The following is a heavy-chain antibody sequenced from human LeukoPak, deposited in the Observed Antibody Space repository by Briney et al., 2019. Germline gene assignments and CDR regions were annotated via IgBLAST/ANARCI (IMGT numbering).Heavy chain of an antibody. J-gene: IGHJ4*02. Sequence: PGGSLRLSCEASAFAFADYAMNWVRQAPGKGLEWVAGISDSGGRTNYADSVKGRFTISRDNPKNTLYLQMNSLRAEDTAVYFCAKRGVVIRVILVGFHKEAYYFDSWGQGALVTVSS. D-gene: IGHD3-22*01. V-gene: IGHV3-23*01. CDR2: ISDSGGRT. CDR1: AFAFADYA. CDR3: AKRGVVIRVILVGFHKEAYYFDS.